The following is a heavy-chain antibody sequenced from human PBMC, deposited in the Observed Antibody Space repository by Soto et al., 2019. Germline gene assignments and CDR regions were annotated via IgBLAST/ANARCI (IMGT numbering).Heavy chain of an antibody. CDR3: VRSRQMESGNDYGLDV. D-gene: IGHD2-15*01. J-gene: IGHJ6*02. V-gene: IGHV4-30-4*01. CDR1: GVSLNTADTW. CDR2: YHSGGST. Sequence: QVQLQESGSGLVKPSQSLSLTCTVSGVSLNTADTWWSWIRQSPRKGLEFIGYYHSGGSTYYDASVRSRVIISAATSNRQISLKLGSVTVADTAVYFCVRSRQMESGNDYGLDVWGQGTTVNVYS.